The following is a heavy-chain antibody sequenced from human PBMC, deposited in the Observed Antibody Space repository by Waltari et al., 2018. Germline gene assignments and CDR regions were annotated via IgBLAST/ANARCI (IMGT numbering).Heavy chain of an antibody. CDR3: ARTGDTMVRGGRVWFDP. CDR1: GGSISSYY. Sequence: QVQLQESGPGLVKPSETLSLTYTVSGGSISSYYWSWIRQPAGKGLEWIGRIYTSGSTNYNPSLKSRVTMSVDTSKNQFSLKLSSVTAADTAVYYCARTGDTMVRGGRVWFDPWGQGTLVTVSS. D-gene: IGHD3-10*01. J-gene: IGHJ5*02. V-gene: IGHV4-4*07. CDR2: IYTSGST.